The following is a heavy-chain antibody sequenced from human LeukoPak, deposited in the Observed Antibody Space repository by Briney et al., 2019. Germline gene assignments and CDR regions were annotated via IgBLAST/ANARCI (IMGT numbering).Heavy chain of an antibody. CDR1: GGSISSYY. V-gene: IGHV4-59*01. J-gene: IGHJ4*02. Sequence: SETLSLTCTVSGGSISSYYWSWIRQPPGKGLEWIGYIYYSGSTNYNPSLKGRVTISVDTSKNQFSLKLSSVTAADTAVYYCARAYSSGWYPDYWGQGTLVTVSS. D-gene: IGHD6-19*01. CDR3: ARAYSSGWYPDY. CDR2: IYYSGST.